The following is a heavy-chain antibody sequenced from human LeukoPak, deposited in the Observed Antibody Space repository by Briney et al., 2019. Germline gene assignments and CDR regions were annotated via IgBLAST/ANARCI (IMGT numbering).Heavy chain of an antibody. V-gene: IGHV1-3*01. Sequence: GASVKVSCKASGYIFTNYAMHWVRQAPGQGLEWMGWINAGNGNTKYSQNFQGRVTITRDACASTAYMELSSLRSEDTAAYSCGRDTYWYFDLWGRGTLVTVSS. CDR2: INAGNGNT. CDR3: GRDTYWYFDL. CDR1: GYIFTNYA. J-gene: IGHJ2*01.